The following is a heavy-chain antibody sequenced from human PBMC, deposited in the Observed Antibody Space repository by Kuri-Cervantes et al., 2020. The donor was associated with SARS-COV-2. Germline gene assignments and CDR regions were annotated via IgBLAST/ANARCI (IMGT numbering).Heavy chain of an antibody. D-gene: IGHD3-3*01. CDR1: GGPINSGGYC. Sequence: LRLSCTVSGGPINSGGYCWTWIRQHPGKGLEWIGHISSSGNTHYNPSLKSRLIISGDTSMNQFSLKMNSVTAADTAMYYCARKRGAIFGAGTSDLFDAEFDFWGQGTLVTVSS. J-gene: IGHJ4*02. CDR2: ISSSGNT. V-gene: IGHV4-31*03. CDR3: ARKRGAIFGAGTSDLFDAEFDF.